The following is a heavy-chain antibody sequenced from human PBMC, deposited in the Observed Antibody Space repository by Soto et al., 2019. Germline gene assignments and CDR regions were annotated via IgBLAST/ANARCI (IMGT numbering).Heavy chain of an antibody. CDR3: VRDSPTNLEDADTVASWFDP. V-gene: IGHV3-74*01. Sequence: EVLLVESGGGLVQPGGSLRLSCAASGFNFNFFWMHWVRQVPGKGLVWVSRINGDGSITNYADSVKGRFTISRDNVKNTLFLQMDSLRVEDTAVYYCVRDSPTNLEDADTVASWFDPWGQGTLVTVSS. J-gene: IGHJ5*02. CDR1: GFNFNFFW. D-gene: IGHD5-12*01. CDR2: INGDGSIT.